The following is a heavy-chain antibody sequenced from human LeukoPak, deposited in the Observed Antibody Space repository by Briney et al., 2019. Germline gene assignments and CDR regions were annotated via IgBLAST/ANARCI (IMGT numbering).Heavy chain of an antibody. CDR2: ISGSGSKT. CDR3: VKEPRGYSFSFDI. V-gene: IGHV3-23*01. Sequence: GGSLRLSCAGSGFTFSTCAINWVGQAQGKGVEGVSAISGSGSKTFYADSVKGRFTISRDNPKNTLYLQMNSLRPEDTAVYYCVKEPRGYSFSFDIWGQGTMVTVSS. CDR1: GFTFSTCA. J-gene: IGHJ3*02. D-gene: IGHD5-18*01.